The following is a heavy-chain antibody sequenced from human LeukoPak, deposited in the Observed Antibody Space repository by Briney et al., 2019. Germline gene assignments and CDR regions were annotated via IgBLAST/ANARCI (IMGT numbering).Heavy chain of an antibody. Sequence: GFLRLSCAASGFSFSDYAMAWVRQAPGKGLQWVSDITGRGTRTDHADSVRGRFIISRDNSKNELYLQMNSLRVEDTAIYFCAKDRYCSGGLCYADAFDVWGQGIMVTVSS. CDR3: AKDRYCSGGLCYADAFDV. CDR2: ITGRGTRT. V-gene: IGHV3-23*01. J-gene: IGHJ3*01. CDR1: GFSFSDYA. D-gene: IGHD6-19*01.